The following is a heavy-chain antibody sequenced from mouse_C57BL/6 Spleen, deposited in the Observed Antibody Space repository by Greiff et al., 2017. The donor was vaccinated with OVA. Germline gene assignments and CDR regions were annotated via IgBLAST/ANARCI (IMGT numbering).Heavy chain of an antibody. Sequence: QVQLKQSGAELVRPGSSVKLSCKASGYTFTSYWMHWVKQRPIQGLEWIGNIDPSDSETHYNQKFKDKATLTVDKSSSTAYMQLSSLTSEDSAVYYCARAGYYDYDEGAMDYWGQGTSVTVSS. V-gene: IGHV1-52*01. J-gene: IGHJ4*01. CDR2: IDPSDSET. CDR1: GYTFTSYW. D-gene: IGHD2-4*01. CDR3: ARAGYYDYDEGAMDY.